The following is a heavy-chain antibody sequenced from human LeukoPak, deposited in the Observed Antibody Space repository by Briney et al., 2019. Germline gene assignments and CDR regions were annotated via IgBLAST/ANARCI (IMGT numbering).Heavy chain of an antibody. CDR1: GFTFSTFS. V-gene: IGHV3-48*01. J-gene: IGHJ5*02. CDR3: ARDLYDSSGYFYGAP. CDR2: ISTSSSTT. D-gene: IGHD3-22*01. Sequence: GGSLRISCAASGFTFSTFSMNWVRQAPGKGLEWVSYISTSSSTTYYADSVKGRFTISRDNAKNSLYLQMNGLRAEDTALYYCARDLYDSSGYFYGAPWGQGTLVTVSS.